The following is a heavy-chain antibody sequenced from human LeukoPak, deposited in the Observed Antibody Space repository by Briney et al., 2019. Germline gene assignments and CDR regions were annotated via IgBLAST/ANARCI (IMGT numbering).Heavy chain of an antibody. CDR2: IYSTGST. J-gene: IGHJ4*02. D-gene: IGHD6-13*01. Sequence: SETLSLTCXXSGGSISSYYWSWIRQPAGKGLEWIGRIYSTGSTNYNPSLKSRVTMSVDTSKNQFSLRLRSVTAADTAVYYCARQIASAGTAGFDFWGQGALVTVSS. CDR3: ARQIASAGTAGFDF. CDR1: GGSISSYY. V-gene: IGHV4-4*07.